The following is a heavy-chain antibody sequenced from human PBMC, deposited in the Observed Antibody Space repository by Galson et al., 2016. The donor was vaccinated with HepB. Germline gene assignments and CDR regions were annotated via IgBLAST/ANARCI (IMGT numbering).Heavy chain of an antibody. Sequence: SVKVSCKASGYPFTTYYIHWVRQAPGKGLEWMGTINPSGGSTRNAQDFQGRVTITRDMSTSTAYMELSSLRSEDTAVYYCAAVRTTVTVERYYYYYGMDVWGQGTTVTVSS. V-gene: IGHV1-46*01. J-gene: IGHJ6*02. CDR1: GYPFTTYY. CDR2: INPSGGST. CDR3: AAVRTTVTVERYYYYYGMDV. D-gene: IGHD4-17*01.